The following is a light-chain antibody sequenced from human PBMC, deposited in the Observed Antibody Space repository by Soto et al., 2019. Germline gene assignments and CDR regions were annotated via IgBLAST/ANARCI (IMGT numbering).Light chain of an antibody. V-gene: IGKV3D-20*02. CDR2: GAS. Sequence: EIVLTQSPGTLSLSPGERATLSCRASQSVAGSYLAWYQQKPGQAPRLLIYGASGRATGIPDRFGGGGSGTDFTLTISRLEPEDIAVYYCQQRSNWPLTFGGGTKVEIK. CDR3: QQRSNWPLT. CDR1: QSVAGSY. J-gene: IGKJ4*01.